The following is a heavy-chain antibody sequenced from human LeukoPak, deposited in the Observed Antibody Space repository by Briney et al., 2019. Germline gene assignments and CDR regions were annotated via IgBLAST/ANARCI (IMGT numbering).Heavy chain of an antibody. D-gene: IGHD2-2*01. J-gene: IGHJ6*03. V-gene: IGHV6-1*01. CDR2: TYYRSKWYN. CDR3: AREVTLSRYQLLWDYYYYYMDV. CDR1: GDSVSTNSVA. Sequence: TSQTLSLTCAISGDSVSTNSVAWNWIRQSPSRGLEWLGRTYYRSKWYNDYAVSVKSRITINPDTSKNQFSLQLNSVTPEDTAVYYCAREVTLSRYQLLWDYYYYYMDVWGKGTTVTISS.